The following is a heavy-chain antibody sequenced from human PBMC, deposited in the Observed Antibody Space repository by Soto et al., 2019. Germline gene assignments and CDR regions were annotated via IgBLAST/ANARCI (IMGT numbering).Heavy chain of an antibody. Sequence: SETLSLTCTVSGGSISSGGYYWSWIRQHPGKGLEWIGYIYYSGSTYYKQSLKSRVTISVDTSKNQLSLKLSSVPAADTAVYYCASSLGVAAAGPFYDGGRETVVTFSS. CDR2: IYYSGST. CDR1: GGSISSGGYY. V-gene: IGHV4-31*03. D-gene: IGHD6-25*01. CDR3: ASSLGVAAAGPFYD. J-gene: IGHJ4*02.